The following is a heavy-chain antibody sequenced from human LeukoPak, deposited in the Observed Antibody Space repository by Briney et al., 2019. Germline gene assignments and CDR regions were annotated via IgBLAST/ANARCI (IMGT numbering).Heavy chain of an antibody. CDR3: ARGRQWLDY. D-gene: IGHD6-19*01. V-gene: IGHV5-51*01. J-gene: IGHJ4*02. Sequence: GESLKISCKGSGYSFTSFWIGWVRQLPGKGLEWMGNIDPSDSDTRYSPSFQGQVTISADKSISTAYLQWSSLKASDTAMYYCARGRQWLDYWGQGTLVTVSS. CDR2: IDPSDSDT. CDR1: GYSFTSFW.